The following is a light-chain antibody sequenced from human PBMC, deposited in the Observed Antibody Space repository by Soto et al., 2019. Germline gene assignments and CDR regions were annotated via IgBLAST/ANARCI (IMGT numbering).Light chain of an antibody. V-gene: IGLV1-40*01. Sequence: VLTQPPSVSGAPGQRVTISCTGSSSNIGAGHDVHWYQQLPGTAPKLLIYGNSNRPSGVPDRFSGSKSGTSASLAITGLQAEDEADYYCQSYDSSLSGPFYVFGTGTKVTVL. CDR1: SSNIGAGHD. CDR3: QSYDSSLSGPFYV. CDR2: GNS. J-gene: IGLJ1*01.